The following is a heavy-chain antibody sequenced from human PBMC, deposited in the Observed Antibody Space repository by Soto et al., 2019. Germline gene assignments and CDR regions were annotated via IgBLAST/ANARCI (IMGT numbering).Heavy chain of an antibody. J-gene: IGHJ6*02. Sequence: QVQLVQSGAEVKKPGSSVKVSCKASGGTFSSYAISWVRQAPGQGLEWMGGIIPIFGTANYAQKFQGRVTITADESTSTAYMELSSLRSEDTAVYYCARGGGVQLYYYYYGMDVWGQGTTVTVSS. CDR1: GGTFSSYA. V-gene: IGHV1-69*01. D-gene: IGHD1-1*01. CDR2: IIPIFGTA. CDR3: ARGGGVQLYYYYYGMDV.